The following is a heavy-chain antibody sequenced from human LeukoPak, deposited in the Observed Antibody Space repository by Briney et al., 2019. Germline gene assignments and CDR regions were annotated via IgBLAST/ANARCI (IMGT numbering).Heavy chain of an antibody. CDR1: GFTFSSYA. CDR3: ARWSDYFDY. V-gene: IGHV3-30*04. CDR2: ISYDGSNK. Sequence: GGSLRLSCAASGFTFSSYAMHWVRQAPGKGLEWVAVISYDGSNKYYADSVKGRFTISRDNSKNTLYLQMNSLRAEDTAVYYCARWSDYFDYWGQGTLVTVSS. J-gene: IGHJ4*02.